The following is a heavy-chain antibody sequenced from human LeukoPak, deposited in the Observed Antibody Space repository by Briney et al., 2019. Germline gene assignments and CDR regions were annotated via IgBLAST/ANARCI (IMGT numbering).Heavy chain of an antibody. V-gene: IGHV3-53*01. CDR1: GFTVSSNY. CDR2: IYPGGST. Sequence: GGSLRLSCAASGFTVSSNYMSWVRQAPGKGPECVSVIYPGGSTYYADSVKGRFTISRDDSKNTLYLQMNSLRAEDTAVYYCASIDYYDFWSGYYPQYYFDYWGQGTLVTVSS. J-gene: IGHJ4*02. CDR3: ASIDYYDFWSGYYPQYYFDY. D-gene: IGHD3-3*01.